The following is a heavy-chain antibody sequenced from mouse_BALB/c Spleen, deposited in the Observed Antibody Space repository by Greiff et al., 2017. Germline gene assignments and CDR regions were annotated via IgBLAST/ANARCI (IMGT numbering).Heavy chain of an antibody. CDR2: ISDGGSYT. D-gene: IGHD2-4*01. V-gene: IGHV5-4*02. CDR1: GFTFSDYY. Sequence: EVKLVESGGGLVKPGGSLKLSCAASGFTFSDYYMYWVRQTPEKSLEWVGTISDGGSYTYYPDSVKGRFTISRDNAKNNLYLQMSSLKSEDTAMYYCARDPYDYGEFAYWGQGTLVTVSA. CDR3: ARDPYDYGEFAY. J-gene: IGHJ3*01.